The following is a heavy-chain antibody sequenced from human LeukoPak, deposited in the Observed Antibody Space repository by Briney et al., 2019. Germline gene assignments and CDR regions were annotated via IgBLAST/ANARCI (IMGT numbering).Heavy chain of an antibody. D-gene: IGHD2-2*03. J-gene: IGHJ6*02. CDR2: ISYDGSNK. Sequence: GGSLRLSCAASGFTFSSYAMSWVRQAPGKGLEWVAVISYDGSNKYYADSVKGRFTISRDNSKNTLYLQMNSLRAEDTAVYYCARDLGIVVVPAAISGRYYGMDVWGQGTTVTVSS. V-gene: IGHV3-30-3*01. CDR3: ARDLGIVVVPAAISGRYYGMDV. CDR1: GFTFSSYA.